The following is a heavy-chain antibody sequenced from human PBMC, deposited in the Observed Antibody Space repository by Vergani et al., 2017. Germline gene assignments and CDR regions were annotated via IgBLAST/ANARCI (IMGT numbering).Heavy chain of an antibody. Sequence: EVQLVESGGGLVKPGGSLRLSCAASGFTFSSYSMNWVRHAPGKGLEWVSSISSSSSYIYYADSVKGRVTISRDNAKNSLYLQMNSLRAEDTAVYYCARCHYDSSGYYYIDYWGQGTLVTVSS. J-gene: IGHJ4*02. CDR1: GFTFSSYS. V-gene: IGHV3-21*01. CDR3: ARCHYDSSGYYYIDY. D-gene: IGHD3-22*01. CDR2: ISSSSSYI.